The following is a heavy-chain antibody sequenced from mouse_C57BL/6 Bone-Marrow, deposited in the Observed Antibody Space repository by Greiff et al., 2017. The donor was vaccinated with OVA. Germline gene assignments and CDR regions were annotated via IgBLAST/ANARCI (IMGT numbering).Heavy chain of an antibody. CDR1: GFTFSSYA. V-gene: IGHV5-4*01. Sequence: EVHLVESGGGLVKPGGSLKLSCAASGFTFSSYAMSWVRQTPEKRLAWVATISDGGSYTYYPANVKGRFTISRDNAKNNLYLQLSHLKSEDTAMYYCARRTIYFDYWGQGTTLTVSS. D-gene: IGHD1-1*02. J-gene: IGHJ2*01. CDR2: ISDGGSYT. CDR3: ARRTIYFDY.